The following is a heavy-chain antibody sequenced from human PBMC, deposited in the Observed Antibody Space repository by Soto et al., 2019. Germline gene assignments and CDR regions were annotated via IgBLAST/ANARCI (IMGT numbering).Heavy chain of an antibody. J-gene: IGHJ4*02. CDR2: INPNSGDT. CDR1: GSRFTAHF. CDR3: VRATYFSDSSGYTRCFDY. Sequence: QVQLVQSGAEVKRSGASVKVSCKASGSRFTAHFMHWVRQAPGQGLEWMGWINPNSGDTNYSPKFQGRVTMTRDTSTVTVYMELRSLTSHDTAVYYCVRATYFSDSSGYTRCFDYWGQGTLVTVSS. V-gene: IGHV1-2*02. D-gene: IGHD3-22*01.